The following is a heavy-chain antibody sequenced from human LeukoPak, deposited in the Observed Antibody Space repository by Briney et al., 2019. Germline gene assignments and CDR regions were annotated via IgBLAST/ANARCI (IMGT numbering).Heavy chain of an antibody. CDR1: GDSVSSNSVA. CDR2: TYYRSKWYN. V-gene: IGHV6-1*01. CDR3: ARAVAGRLDY. J-gene: IGHJ4*02. Sequence: SQTLSLTCGISGDSVSSNSVAWTWIRQSPSRGLEWLGRTYYRSKWYNDYAVSVKSRITINADTSKNQFSLQLNSVTPEDTAMYYCARAVAGRLDYWGQGTLVTVSS. D-gene: IGHD6-19*01.